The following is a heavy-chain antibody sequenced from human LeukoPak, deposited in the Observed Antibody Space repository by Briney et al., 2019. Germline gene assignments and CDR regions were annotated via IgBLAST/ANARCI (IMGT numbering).Heavy chain of an antibody. Sequence: GASVKVSCKASGYTLTSYDINWVRQATGQGLEWMGWMNPNSGNTGYAQKFQGRVTMTRNTSISTAYMELSSLRSEDTAVYYWARGGGNIAAAVWFDPWGQGTLVTVSS. CDR1: GYTLTSYD. V-gene: IGHV1-8*01. CDR3: ARGGGNIAAAVWFDP. CDR2: MNPNSGNT. J-gene: IGHJ5*02. D-gene: IGHD6-13*01.